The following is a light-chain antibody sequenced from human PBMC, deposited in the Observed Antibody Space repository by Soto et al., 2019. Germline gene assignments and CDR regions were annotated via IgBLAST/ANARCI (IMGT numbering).Light chain of an antibody. J-gene: IGKJ1*01. CDR2: AAS. Sequence: DIQMTQSPSSLSASVRDRVTITCRASQSISTYLNWYQQKPGKVPKLLIYAASTLQSGVPSRFRGSGSGTDFTLTISSLQPEDFATYYCQQSYNSPWTFAQGTKVKIK. V-gene: IGKV1-39*01. CDR3: QQSYNSPWT. CDR1: QSISTY.